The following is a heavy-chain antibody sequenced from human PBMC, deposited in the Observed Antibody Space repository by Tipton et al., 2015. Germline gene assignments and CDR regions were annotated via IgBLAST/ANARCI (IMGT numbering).Heavy chain of an antibody. Sequence: SLRLSCTVSGFNFSDNSMHWVRQAPGKGLEWVAVTSYDGHNRYYADPVKGRFTISRDNSKNTVFLQMNSLRDEDTAVYYCARNSAYYFAMDVWGQGTTVTVSS. V-gene: IGHV3-30*07. CDR2: TSYDGHNR. CDR3: ARNSAYYFAMDV. CDR1: GFNFSDNS. J-gene: IGHJ6*02. D-gene: IGHD1-26*01.